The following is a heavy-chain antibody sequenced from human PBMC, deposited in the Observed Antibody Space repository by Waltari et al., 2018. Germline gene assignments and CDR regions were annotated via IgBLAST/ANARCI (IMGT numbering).Heavy chain of an antibody. D-gene: IGHD6-13*01. CDR1: GFSLSTSGVG. V-gene: IGHV2-5*02. J-gene: IGHJ4*02. CDR2: VYWAGDK. CDR3: ANTPGTPMELDC. Sequence: QITSKESGPTLVKPTQTLTLTCTFSGFSLSTSGVGVVRIRHPPGKALEWLARVYWAGDKSYIPALASRRRISQDSSKAQVLLTMSSSDPVATATYYCANTPGTPMELDCWGQGTLVTVSS.